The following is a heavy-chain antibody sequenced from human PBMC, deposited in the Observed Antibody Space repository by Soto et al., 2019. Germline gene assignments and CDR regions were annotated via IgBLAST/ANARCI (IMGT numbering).Heavy chain of an antibody. CDR3: AADQISQDAFDI. J-gene: IGHJ3*02. V-gene: IGHV4-59*01. CDR2: IYYSGST. Sequence: PSETLSLTCTVSGGSISSYYWSWIRQPPGKGLEWIGYIYYSGSTNYNPSLKSRVTISVDTSKNQFSLKLSPVTAADTAVYYCAADQISQDAFDIWGQGTMVTVSS. CDR1: GGSISSYY.